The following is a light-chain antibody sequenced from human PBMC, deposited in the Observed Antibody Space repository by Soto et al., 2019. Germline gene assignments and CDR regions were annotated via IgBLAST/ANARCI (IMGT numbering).Light chain of an antibody. V-gene: IGKV1D-16*01. CDR3: QQYNTYPPT. Sequence: DIQMTQSPSSLSASVGDRVTITCRASQGISSWLAWYQQTPEKAPKSLIYSASSLQIGVPSRFSGSGSATDFTLTISSLLPEDSATYYCQQYNTYPPTFGQGTKVEIK. CDR2: SAS. J-gene: IGKJ1*01. CDR1: QGISSW.